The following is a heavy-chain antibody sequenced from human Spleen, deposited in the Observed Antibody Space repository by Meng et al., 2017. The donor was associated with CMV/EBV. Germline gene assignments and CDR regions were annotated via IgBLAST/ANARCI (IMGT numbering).Heavy chain of an antibody. CDR1: GFTFSSYA. CDR3: AKLHAGDGDWYFDL. Sequence: SGFTFSSYAMHWVRQAPGNGLEWVAVISYDGSNKYYADSVKGRFTISRDNSKNTLYLQMNSLRAEDTAVYYCAKLHAGDGDWYFDLWGRGTLVTVSS. J-gene: IGHJ2*01. CDR2: ISYDGSNK. V-gene: IGHV3-30*18. D-gene: IGHD3-16*01.